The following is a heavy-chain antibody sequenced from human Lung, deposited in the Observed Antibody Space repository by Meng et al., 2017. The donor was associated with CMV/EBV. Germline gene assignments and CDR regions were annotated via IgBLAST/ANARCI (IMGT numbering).Heavy chain of an antibody. J-gene: IGHJ5*02. CDR1: TFGSSG. CDR3: ARGRGDRRGSYVRNWFDP. D-gene: IGHD3-10*01. V-gene: IGHV3-30*04. Sequence: TFGSSGFNWVRQAPGKGLEWVAGISYDGSKNFYADSVKGRFIISRDNSNSKLFLQMNNLRSEDTAMYYCARGRGDRRGSYVRNWFDPWGQGTLVTVSS. CDR2: ISYDGSKN.